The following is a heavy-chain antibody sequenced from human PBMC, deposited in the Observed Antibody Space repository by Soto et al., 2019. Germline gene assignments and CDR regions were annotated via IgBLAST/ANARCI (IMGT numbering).Heavy chain of an antibody. CDR2: INPNSGGT. Sequence: ASVKVSCKASGYTFTGYYMHWVRQAPGQGLEWMGWINPNSGGTNYAQKFQGWVTMTRDTSISTAYMELSRLRSDDTAVYYCAREYYYGSGSPNFDYSGQGTLVTVSS. D-gene: IGHD3-10*01. CDR3: AREYYYGSGSPNFDY. J-gene: IGHJ4*02. CDR1: GYTFTGYY. V-gene: IGHV1-2*04.